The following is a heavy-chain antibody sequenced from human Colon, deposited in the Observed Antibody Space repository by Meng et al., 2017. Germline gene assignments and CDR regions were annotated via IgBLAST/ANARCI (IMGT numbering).Heavy chain of an antibody. CDR1: GFTFISYI. J-gene: IGHJ4*02. V-gene: IGHV3-21*01. D-gene: IGHD7-27*01. Sequence: EVQLVESGGGLAEPGGSLRLSCAASGFTFISYIMNWVRQAPGKGLEWVSSISSSGSYIYYADSVKGRFTISRDNAKNSLYLQMNSLRAEDTAVYYCARDHPGPLGYWGQGALVTVSS. CDR2: ISSSGSYI. CDR3: ARDHPGPLGY.